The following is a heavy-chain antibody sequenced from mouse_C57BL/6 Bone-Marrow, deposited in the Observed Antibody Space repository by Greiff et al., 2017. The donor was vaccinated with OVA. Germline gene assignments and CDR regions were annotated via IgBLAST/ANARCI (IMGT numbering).Heavy chain of an antibody. CDR3: AREDYYSSSYVAY. CDR2: INPGSGGT. V-gene: IGHV1-54*01. CDR1: GYAFTNYL. J-gene: IGHJ3*01. Sequence: VQLQQSGAELVRPGTSVKVSCKASGYAFTNYLIEWVKQRPGQGLEWIGVINPGSGGTNYNEKFKGKATLNADKSSSTAYMQLSSLTSEDSAVYYCAREDYYSSSYVAYWGQGTLVTVSA. D-gene: IGHD1-1*01.